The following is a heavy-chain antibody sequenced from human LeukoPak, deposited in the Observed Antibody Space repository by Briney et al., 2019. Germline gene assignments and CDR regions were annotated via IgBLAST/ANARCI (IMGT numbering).Heavy chain of an antibody. Sequence: GGSLRLSCAASGFTFSDSWMHWVRQPPGKGLVGVSRINTDGSDTTYADSVKGRFTNSRDNAKSTLYLQMHSLRAEDTAVYYCASRRDGYNFRGLDIWGQGTKVTVSS. CDR3: ASRRDGYNFRGLDI. D-gene: IGHD5-24*01. V-gene: IGHV3-74*01. CDR2: INTDGSDT. J-gene: IGHJ3*02. CDR1: GFTFSDSW.